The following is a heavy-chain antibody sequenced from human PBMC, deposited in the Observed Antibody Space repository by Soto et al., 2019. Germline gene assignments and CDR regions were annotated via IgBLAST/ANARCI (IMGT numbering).Heavy chain of an antibody. D-gene: IGHD6-19*01. Sequence: SETLSLTCAVYGGSFSGYYWSWIRQPPGKGLEWIGEINHSGSTNYNPSLKSRVTISVDTSKNQFSLKLSSVTAADMAVYYCGIVAGTSLDYWGQATLVTVS. CDR1: GGSFSGYY. V-gene: IGHV4-34*01. CDR2: INHSGST. CDR3: GIVAGTSLDY. J-gene: IGHJ4*02.